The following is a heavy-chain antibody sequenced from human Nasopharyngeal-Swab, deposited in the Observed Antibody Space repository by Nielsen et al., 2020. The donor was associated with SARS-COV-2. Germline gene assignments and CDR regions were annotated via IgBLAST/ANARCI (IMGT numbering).Heavy chain of an antibody. Sequence: GESLKISCVASGFTGSSYAMHWVRQAPGKGLEWVAVISYDGGIKNYADSVRGRFTISRGNSKNTLYLQMDSLRPEDTAVYYCARTDSGSYAAYFDYWGQGTQVTVSS. CDR1: GFTGSSYA. CDR2: ISYDGGIK. D-gene: IGHD1-26*01. J-gene: IGHJ4*02. CDR3: ARTDSGSYAAYFDY. V-gene: IGHV3-30-3*01.